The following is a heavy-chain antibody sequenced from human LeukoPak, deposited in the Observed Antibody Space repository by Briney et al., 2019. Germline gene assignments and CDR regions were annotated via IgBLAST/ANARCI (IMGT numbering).Heavy chain of an antibody. Sequence: GGSLRLSCAASGFTFSNYWMSWVRQAPGKGLEWVANIKQDGSEKYYVDSVKGRFTISRDNAKNSLYLQMNSLRAEDTAVYYCARDYYDSSGCSYYFDYWGQGTLVTVSS. D-gene: IGHD3-22*01. CDR1: GFTFSNYW. CDR2: IKQDGSEK. V-gene: IGHV3-7*01. CDR3: ARDYYDSSGCSYYFDY. J-gene: IGHJ4*02.